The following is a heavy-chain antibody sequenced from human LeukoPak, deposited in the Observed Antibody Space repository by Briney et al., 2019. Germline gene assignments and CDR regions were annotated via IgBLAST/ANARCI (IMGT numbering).Heavy chain of an antibody. CDR3: TRDFRNKGLDP. D-gene: IGHD2/OR15-2a*01. Sequence: GGSLRLSCAASGNYWMHWVRQAPGKGLVWVSHINSDGSWTSYADSVKGRFTISRDNAKNTLYLQMSSLRGDDTAVYYCTRDFRNKGLDPWGQGTLVTVSS. V-gene: IGHV3-74*01. CDR1: GNYW. CDR2: INSDGSWT. J-gene: IGHJ5*02.